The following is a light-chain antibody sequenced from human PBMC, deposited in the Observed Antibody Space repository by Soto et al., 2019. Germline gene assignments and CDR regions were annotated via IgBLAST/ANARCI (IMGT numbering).Light chain of an antibody. CDR1: QSVSSSY. Sequence: EIVLTQSPGTLSLSPGERATLSCRASQSVSSSYLAWYQQKPGQAPRLLIYGASSRATGIPDRFSGSGSGTDFTLTIGRLEPEDFAVYYCQQYGSSPLTLGGGTKVDIK. CDR3: QQYGSSPLT. CDR2: GAS. V-gene: IGKV3-20*01. J-gene: IGKJ4*01.